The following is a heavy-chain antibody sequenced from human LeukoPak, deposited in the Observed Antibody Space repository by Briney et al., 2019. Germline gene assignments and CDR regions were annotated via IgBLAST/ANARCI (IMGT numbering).Heavy chain of an antibody. CDR1: GVSISSYY. CDR2: IYYSGST. J-gene: IGHJ5*02. V-gene: IGHV4-59*01. D-gene: IGHD6-13*01. CDR3: ARVLEGYSSSWSRFDP. Sequence: SETLSLTCTVSGVSISSYYWSWIRQPPGKGLEWIGYIYYSGSTNYNPSLKSRVTISVDTSKNQFSLKLSSVTAADTAVYYCARVLEGYSSSWSRFDPWGQGTLVTVSS.